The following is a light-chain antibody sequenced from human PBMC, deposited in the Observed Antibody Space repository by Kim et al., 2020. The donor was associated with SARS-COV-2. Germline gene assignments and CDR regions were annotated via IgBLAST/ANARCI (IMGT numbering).Light chain of an antibody. Sequence: SASLGDRVTITCRASQGISRFLAWFQQKAGKVPKRLIYDVSTLQRGVTSRFSGSGSGTEFTLTITSLQPEDFATYVCLQHKTFPYTFGQGTKLEI. CDR2: DVS. J-gene: IGKJ2*01. CDR3: LQHKTFPYT. CDR1: QGISRF. V-gene: IGKV1-17*03.